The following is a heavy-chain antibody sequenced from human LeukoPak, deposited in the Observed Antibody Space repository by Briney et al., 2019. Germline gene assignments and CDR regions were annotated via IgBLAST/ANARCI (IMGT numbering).Heavy chain of an antibody. CDR1: GFTFSSYA. D-gene: IGHD6-19*01. Sequence: PGGSLRLSCAASGFTFSSYAMSWVRQAPGKGLEWVSAISGSGGSTYYADSVKGRFTISRDNSKNTLYLQMNSLRAEDTAIYYCATDRGSVAGTGGIDYWGQGTLVTVSS. J-gene: IGHJ4*02. CDR3: ATDRGSVAGTGGIDY. CDR2: ISGSGGST. V-gene: IGHV3-23*01.